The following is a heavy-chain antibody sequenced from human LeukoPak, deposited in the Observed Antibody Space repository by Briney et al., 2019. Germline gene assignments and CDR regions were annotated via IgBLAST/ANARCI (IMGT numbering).Heavy chain of an antibody. CDR2: INPNGGGT. CDR3: ARIITSTWYNEFDC. Sequence: GASVKVSCKASGYTFTDHYLHWLRQAPGQGLEYLGWINPNGGGTNFPQKFQGRVTLTIDTSVNTGYMEIIKLTSDDTAVYYCARIITSTWYNEFDCWGQGTLVAVSS. CDR1: GYTFTDHY. J-gene: IGHJ4*02. V-gene: IGHV1-2*02. D-gene: IGHD1-14*01.